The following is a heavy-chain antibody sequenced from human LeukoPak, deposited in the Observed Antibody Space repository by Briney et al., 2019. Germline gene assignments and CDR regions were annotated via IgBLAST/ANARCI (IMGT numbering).Heavy chain of an antibody. J-gene: IGHJ3*02. V-gene: IGHV3-7*01. Sequence: GGSLRLSCAASGFTFSSYWMSWVRQAPGKGLEWVANIKQDGSEKDYVDSLKGRFTISRDNAKNSLYLQMNSLRAEDTAVYYCARDSPAATYAFDIWGQGTMVTVSS. CDR1: GFTFSSYW. D-gene: IGHD2-2*01. CDR3: ARDSPAATYAFDI. CDR2: IKQDGSEK.